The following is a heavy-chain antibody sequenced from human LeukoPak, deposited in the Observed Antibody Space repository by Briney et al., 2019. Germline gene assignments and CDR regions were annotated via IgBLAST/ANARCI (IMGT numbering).Heavy chain of an antibody. V-gene: IGHV3-11*01. Sequence: GGSLRLSCAASGFTFSDYYMSWIRQAPGEGLEWVSYISNSGSNIYYADSVKGRFFISRDNAKNSLYLQMNSLRAEDTAMYYCARAPKLRLVGVPKVPFDRWSEGTLVTVPS. CDR1: GFTFSDYY. D-gene: IGHD1-26*01. J-gene: IGHJ5*02. CDR3: ARAPKLRLVGVPKVPFDR. CDR2: ISNSGSNI.